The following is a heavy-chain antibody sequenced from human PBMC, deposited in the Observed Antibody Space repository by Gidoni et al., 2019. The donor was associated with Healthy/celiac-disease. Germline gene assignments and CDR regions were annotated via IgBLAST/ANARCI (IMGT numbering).Heavy chain of an antibody. Sequence: EVQLVESGGGLVKPGGSLRPACAASGFTFSGYSMKWVRQAPGKGLDWVAAISSSSSYTYYADSVKGRFTISRDNAKNSLYLQMNSLRAEDTAVYYCAREFHWYPPASPHSAFDIWGQGTMVTVSS. CDR1: GFTFSGYS. CDR2: ISSSSSYT. CDR3: AREFHWYPPASPHSAFDI. J-gene: IGHJ3*02. D-gene: IGHD3-9*01. V-gene: IGHV3-21*01.